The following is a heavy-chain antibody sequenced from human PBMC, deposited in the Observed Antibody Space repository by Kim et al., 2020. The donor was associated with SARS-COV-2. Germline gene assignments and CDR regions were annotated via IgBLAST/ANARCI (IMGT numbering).Heavy chain of an antibody. CDR1: GFTFSSYW. CDR2: IKQDGSEK. D-gene: IGHD3-22*01. CDR3: ASDLDSSGYFHFDY. V-gene: IGHV3-7*03. Sequence: GGSLRLSCAASGFTFSSYWMSWVRQAPGKGLEWVANIKQDGSEKYYVDSVKGRFTISRDNAKNSLYLQMNSLRAEDTAVYYCASDLDSSGYFHFDYWGQGTLGTVSS. J-gene: IGHJ4*02.